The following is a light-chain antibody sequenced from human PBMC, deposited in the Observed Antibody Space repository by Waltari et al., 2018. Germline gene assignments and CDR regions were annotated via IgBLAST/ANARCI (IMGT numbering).Light chain of an antibody. CDR2: EDT. V-gene: IGLV3-10*01. CDR1: ELPRKY. CDR3: YSSDSTGLRV. J-gene: IGLJ1*01. Sequence: SYELTQTPSVSVSPGQPASITCSGHELPRKYAFWFQQKSGQAPRLVIYEDTKRPPGIPERFSGSSSGTVATLTITGAQVDDEADYYCYSSDSTGLRVFGGGTTVVVL.